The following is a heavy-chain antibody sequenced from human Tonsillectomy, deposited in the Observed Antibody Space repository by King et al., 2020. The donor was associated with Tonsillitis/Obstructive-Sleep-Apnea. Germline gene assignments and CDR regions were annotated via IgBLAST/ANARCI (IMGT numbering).Heavy chain of an antibody. V-gene: IGHV1-69*04. CDR1: GGTFSSYA. CDR3: ARDPFYCSGGSCTHYYYYYYMDV. Sequence: QLVQSGAEAKKPGSSVKVSCKASGGTFSSYAISWVRQAPGQGLEWMGRIIPILGIANYAQKFQGRVTITADKSTSTAYMELSSLRSEDTAVYYCARDPFYCSGGSCTHYYYYYYMDVWGKGTTVTVSS. CDR2: IIPILGIA. J-gene: IGHJ6*03. D-gene: IGHD2-15*01.